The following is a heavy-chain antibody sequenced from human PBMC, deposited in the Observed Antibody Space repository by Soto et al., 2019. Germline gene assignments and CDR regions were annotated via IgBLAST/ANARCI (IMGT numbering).Heavy chain of an antibody. V-gene: IGHV4-61*01. Sequence: SETLSLTCTVSGGSVSSGSYYWSWIRQPPGKGLEWIGYIYYSGSTNYNPSLKSRVTISVDTSKNQFSLKLSSLTAADTAVYYCARDLAAAGVDYWGQGTLVTVSS. CDR1: GGSVSSGSYY. CDR3: ARDLAAAGVDY. CDR2: IYYSGST. D-gene: IGHD6-13*01. J-gene: IGHJ4*02.